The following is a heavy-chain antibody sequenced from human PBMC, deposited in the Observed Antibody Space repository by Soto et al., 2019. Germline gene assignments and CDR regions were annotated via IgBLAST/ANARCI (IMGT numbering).Heavy chain of an antibody. V-gene: IGHV3-23*01. D-gene: IGHD4-4*01. CDR3: VTRSRGLQSSPPRLDS. Sequence: EVQLLESGGGLVQPGGSLRLSCAASGLTFSGYGMSWVRQAPGTGLEGVSAISGSGSSTYYADSVKGRFTISRDDSNNILFLQMNSLRAEDTAVYYCVTRSRGLQSSPPRLDSWGQGTLVTVSS. CDR2: ISGSGSST. CDR1: GLTFSGYG. J-gene: IGHJ4*02.